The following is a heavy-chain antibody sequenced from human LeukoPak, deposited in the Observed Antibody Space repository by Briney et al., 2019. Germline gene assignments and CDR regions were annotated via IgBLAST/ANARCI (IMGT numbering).Heavy chain of an antibody. D-gene: IGHD6-19*01. J-gene: IGHJ4*02. CDR2: INHSGST. CDR3: ARGANSSGCGY. CDR1: GGSFSGYY. Sequence: ETLSLTCAVYGGSFSGYYWSWIRQPPGKGLEWIGEINHSGSTNYNPSLKSRVTTSVDTSKNQFSLKLSSVTAADTAVYYCARGANSSGCGYWGQGTLVTVSS. V-gene: IGHV4-34*01.